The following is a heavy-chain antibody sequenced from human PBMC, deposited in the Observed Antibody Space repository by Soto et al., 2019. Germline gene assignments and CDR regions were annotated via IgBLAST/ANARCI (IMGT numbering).Heavy chain of an antibody. Sequence: DVQLVESGGGLIQPGESLRLSCAAFGLTISGKKYVAWVRQAPGKGLEWVSALYDVDGSFYADSVKGRFTTSSDSSTTTVYLQMNALRPDDTAVYYCATWHEREPAYDVWGQGTTVTVSS. CDR2: LYDVDGS. V-gene: IGHV3-53*01. D-gene: IGHD1-1*01. CDR1: GLTISGKKY. CDR3: ATWHEREPAYDV. J-gene: IGHJ3*01.